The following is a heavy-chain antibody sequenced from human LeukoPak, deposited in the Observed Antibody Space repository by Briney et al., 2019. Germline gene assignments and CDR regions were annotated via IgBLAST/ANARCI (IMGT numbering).Heavy chain of an antibody. Sequence: PSETLSLTCTVSGGSISGYYWSWMRQPPGKGLEWIGYIYYSGITNYNPSLKSRVTISVDMSKNQFSLKLSSVTAADTAVYYCARLTAATGVWAFDIWGQRTMVTVSS. CDR1: GGSISGYY. V-gene: IGHV4-59*08. J-gene: IGHJ3*02. CDR3: ARLTAATGVWAFDI. D-gene: IGHD6-13*01. CDR2: IYYSGIT.